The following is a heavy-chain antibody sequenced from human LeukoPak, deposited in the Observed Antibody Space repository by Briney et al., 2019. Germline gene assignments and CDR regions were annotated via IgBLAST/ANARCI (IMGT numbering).Heavy chain of an antibody. J-gene: IGHJ4*02. CDR2: ILYDGSNK. V-gene: IGHV3-30*03. CDR1: GFTFSSYG. D-gene: IGHD3-22*01. Sequence: PGGSLRLSCAASGFTFSSYGMHWVRHAPGKGLERVAIILYDGSNKYYADSVQGRFTISRDNSKNTLYLQMNSLRAEDTALYYCARARNDYDSNGFSLLDYWGQGTLITVSS. CDR3: ARARNDYDSNGFSLLDY.